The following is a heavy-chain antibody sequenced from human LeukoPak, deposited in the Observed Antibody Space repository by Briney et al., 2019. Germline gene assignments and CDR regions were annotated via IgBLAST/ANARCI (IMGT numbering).Heavy chain of an antibody. V-gene: IGHV3-30*02. Sequence: GGSLRLSCAASGFTFSSYGMHWVRQAPGKGLEWVAFIRYDGSNKYYADSVKGRFTISRDNSKNTLYLQMNSLRAEDTAVYYCAKDSGFHDILTGYPTWYFDYWGQGTLVTVSS. D-gene: IGHD3-9*01. J-gene: IGHJ4*02. CDR2: IRYDGSNK. CDR3: AKDSGFHDILTGYPTWYFDY. CDR1: GFTFSSYG.